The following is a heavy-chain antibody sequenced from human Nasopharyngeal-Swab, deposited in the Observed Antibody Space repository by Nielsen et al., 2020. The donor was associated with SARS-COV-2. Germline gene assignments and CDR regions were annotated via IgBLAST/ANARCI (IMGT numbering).Heavy chain of an antibody. D-gene: IGHD6-13*01. Sequence: GGSLRLSCAASGFTFDDYAMHWVRQAPGKGLEWVSLISGDGGSTYYADSVKGRFTISRDNNKNSLYLQMNSLRTEDTALYYCAKDLSSSWYEYYYYGMDVWGQGTTVTVSS. J-gene: IGHJ6*02. CDR1: GFTFDDYA. V-gene: IGHV3-43*02. CDR3: AKDLSSSWYEYYYYGMDV. CDR2: ISGDGGST.